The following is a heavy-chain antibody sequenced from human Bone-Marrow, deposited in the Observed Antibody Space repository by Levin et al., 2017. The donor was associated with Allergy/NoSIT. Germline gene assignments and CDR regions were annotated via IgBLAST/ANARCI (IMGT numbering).Heavy chain of an antibody. CDR2: ISSSSSYI. D-gene: IGHD3-16*01. V-gene: IGHV3-21*01. CDR1: GFTFSSYS. J-gene: IGHJ6*02. Sequence: GGSLRLSCAASGFTFSSYSMNWVRQAPGKGLEWVSSISSSSSYIYYADSVKGRFTISRDNAKNSLYLQMNSLRAEDTAVYYCAREVAVTTFGLGRGMDVWGQGTTVTVSS. CDR3: AREVAVTTFGLGRGMDV.